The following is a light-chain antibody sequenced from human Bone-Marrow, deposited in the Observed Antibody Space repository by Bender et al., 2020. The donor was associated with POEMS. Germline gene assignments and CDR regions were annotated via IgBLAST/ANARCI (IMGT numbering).Light chain of an antibody. CDR2: DGS. Sequence: QSALTQPASVSGSPGQSITISCTGTSSDVGGYYYVSWYQHHPGKAPKLLIYDGSNRPSGVSNRFSGSKSDNTASLTISGLQAEDEADFYCSSYAGSNKGVFGGGTKLTVL. CDR1: SSDVGGYYY. V-gene: IGLV2-14*03. CDR3: SSYAGSNKGV. J-gene: IGLJ3*02.